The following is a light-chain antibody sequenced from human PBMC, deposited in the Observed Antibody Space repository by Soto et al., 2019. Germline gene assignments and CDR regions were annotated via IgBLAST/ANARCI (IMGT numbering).Light chain of an antibody. V-gene: IGKV3-15*01. J-gene: IGKJ1*01. CDR1: QSIGSN. CDR3: HQRQSWPRT. Sequence: IVMAQSSGALAVSPGKGSTLSCRASQSIGSNLAWYRQKPGQAPRLLIYGASTRATGLPARFSASGTGTEFTLTISDVQPEDFAVYYCHQRQSWPRTFGQGTKVDI. CDR2: GAS.